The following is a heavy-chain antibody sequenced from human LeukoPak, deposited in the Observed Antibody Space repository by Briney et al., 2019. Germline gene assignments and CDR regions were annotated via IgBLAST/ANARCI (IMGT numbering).Heavy chain of an antibody. J-gene: IGHJ4*02. CDR3: ARGRERGAAADIGY. Sequence: GASVKVSCKASGYTFTSYDINWVRQATGQGLEWMGWMNPNSGNTGYAQKFQGRVTMTRNTSISTAYMELSSLRSEDTAVYYCARGRERGAAADIGYWGQGTLVTVSS. D-gene: IGHD6-13*01. V-gene: IGHV1-8*01. CDR1: GYTFTSYD. CDR2: MNPNSGNT.